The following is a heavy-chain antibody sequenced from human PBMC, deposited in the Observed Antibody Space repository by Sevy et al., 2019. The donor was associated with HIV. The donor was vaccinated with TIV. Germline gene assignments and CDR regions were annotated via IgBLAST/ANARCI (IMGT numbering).Heavy chain of an antibody. J-gene: IGHJ3*02. D-gene: IGHD3-22*01. V-gene: IGHV3-48*02. CDR2: ISSSSSTI. CDR3: ARVPDKIVVVITHDAFDI. Sequence: GGSLRLSCAASGFTFSSYSMNWVRQAPGKGLEWVSYISSSSSTIYYADSVKGRFTISRDNAKNSLYLQMNSLRDEDTAVHYCARVPDKIVVVITHDAFDIWGQGTMVTVSS. CDR1: GFTFSSYS.